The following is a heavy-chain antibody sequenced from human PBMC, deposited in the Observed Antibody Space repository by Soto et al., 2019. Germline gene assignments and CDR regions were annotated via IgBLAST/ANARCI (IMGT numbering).Heavy chain of an antibody. CDR2: ISTSSTTI. Sequence: EVQLVESGGGLVQPGGSLRLSCAASGLTFSSYSMNWVRQAPGKGLEWVSDISTSSTTIHYADSVKGRFTISRDNAKNSLYLQMNSLRAEDTAVYYCVMGHYFDYWGQGTLVTVSS. V-gene: IGHV3-48*01. CDR1: GLTFSSYS. CDR3: VMGHYFDY. J-gene: IGHJ4*02. D-gene: IGHD2-8*01.